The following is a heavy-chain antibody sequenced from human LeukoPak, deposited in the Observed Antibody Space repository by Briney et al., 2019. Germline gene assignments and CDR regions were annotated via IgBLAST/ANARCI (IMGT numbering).Heavy chain of an antibody. CDR2: ISYSGST. Sequence: SETLSLTCSVSGGSISSDYWSWIRQPPGKGLEWIGYISYSGSTSLNPSLKSRVTISVDTSKNQFSLNVKSVTAADTAVYYCARLPLGAFGEVLNFDSWGQGTPVTVS. D-gene: IGHD3-10*01. CDR3: ARLPLGAFGEVLNFDS. CDR1: GGSISSDY. J-gene: IGHJ4*02. V-gene: IGHV4-59*12.